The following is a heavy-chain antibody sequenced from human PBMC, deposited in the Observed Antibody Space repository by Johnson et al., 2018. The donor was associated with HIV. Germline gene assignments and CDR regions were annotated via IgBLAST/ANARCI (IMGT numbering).Heavy chain of an antibody. D-gene: IGHD2-21*02. CDR3: AKGRDHAFDI. J-gene: IGHJ3*02. Sequence: VQLVESGGGLVKPGGSLRLSCAASGFTFSNAWMSWVRQAPGKGLAWVSAISGSGGSSYYADSVKGRFTISRDNSKNTLYLQMNSLRAEDTAVYYCAKGRDHAFDIWGQGTMVTVSS. CDR2: ISGSGGSS. V-gene: IGHV3-23*04. CDR1: GFTFSNAW.